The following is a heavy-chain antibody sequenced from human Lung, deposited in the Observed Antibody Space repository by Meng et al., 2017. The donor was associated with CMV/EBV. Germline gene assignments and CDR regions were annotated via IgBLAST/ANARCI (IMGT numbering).Heavy chain of an antibody. D-gene: IGHD3-22*01. V-gene: IGHV3-33*06. Sequence: SCAASGFTFSSYGMHWVRQAPGKGLEWVAVIWYDGSNKYYADSVKGRFTISRDNSKNTLYLQMNSLRAEDTAVYYCAKTEYYYDSSGYWGVDYWGHGTVVTVSS. CDR1: GFTFSSYG. CDR3: AKTEYYYDSSGYWGVDY. CDR2: IWYDGSNK. J-gene: IGHJ4*01.